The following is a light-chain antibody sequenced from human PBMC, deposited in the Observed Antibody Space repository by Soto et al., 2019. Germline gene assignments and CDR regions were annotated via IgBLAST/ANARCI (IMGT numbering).Light chain of an antibody. CDR3: QQYDNLMYT. Sequence: DIQMTQSPSSLSASVGDRVTITCQASQDITNYLIWYQQKPGKAPKLLIYDASNLETGVPSRFSGSGSGTDFTFTISSLQPEDIATYYCQQYDNLMYTFGQGTMLEIK. J-gene: IGKJ2*01. CDR2: DAS. V-gene: IGKV1-33*01. CDR1: QDITNY.